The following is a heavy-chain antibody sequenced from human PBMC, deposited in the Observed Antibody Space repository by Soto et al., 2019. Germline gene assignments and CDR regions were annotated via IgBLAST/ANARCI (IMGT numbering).Heavy chain of an antibody. CDR1: GGSFSGYY. CDR3: AREYYSSSWYGWFDP. D-gene: IGHD6-13*01. J-gene: IGHJ5*02. V-gene: IGHV4-59*01. CDR2: IYYSGST. Sequence: SETLSLTCAVYGGSFSGYYWSWIRQPPGKGLEWIGYIYYSGSTNYNPSLKSRVTISVDTSKNQFSLKLSSVTAADTAVYYCAREYYSSSWYGWFDPWGQGTLVTVSS.